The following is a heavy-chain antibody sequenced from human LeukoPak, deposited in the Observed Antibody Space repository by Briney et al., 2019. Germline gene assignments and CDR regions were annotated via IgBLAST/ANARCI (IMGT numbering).Heavy chain of an antibody. CDR1: GFTFSSDG. D-gene: IGHD5-24*01. J-gene: IGHJ4*02. Sequence: PGGSLRLSCAASGFTFSSDGMHWVRQAPGKGLEWVAFIRHDGSKKYYADSVKGRFTTSRDNSKNTLDLKMNSLRPEDTAVYYCAKSGDGYRFDYWGQGTLVTVSS. V-gene: IGHV3-30*02. CDR3: AKSGDGYRFDY. CDR2: IRHDGSKK.